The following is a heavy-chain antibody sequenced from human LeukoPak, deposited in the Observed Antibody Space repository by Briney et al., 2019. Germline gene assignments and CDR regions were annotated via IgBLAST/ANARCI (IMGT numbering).Heavy chain of an antibody. CDR2: MNTDGSSI. CDR3: ARGGEGYNGPGFN. CDR1: GFTFSSHW. D-gene: IGHD5-12*01. J-gene: IGHJ4*02. Sequence: PGGSLRLSCAASGFTFSSHWMHWVRQAPGKGLVWVPRMNTDGSSINYADSVKGRFTISRDNAKNTLYLQMNSLRAEDTAVYYCARGGEGYNGPGFNWGQGTLVTVSS. V-gene: IGHV3-74*01.